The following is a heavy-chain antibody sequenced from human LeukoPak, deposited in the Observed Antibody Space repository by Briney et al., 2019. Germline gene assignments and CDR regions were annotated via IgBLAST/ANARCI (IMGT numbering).Heavy chain of an antibody. CDR3: ARWEWYVAPWYYGDC. V-gene: IGHV3-53*01. J-gene: IGHJ4*02. CDR2: IYSSGST. D-gene: IGHD3-3*01. CDR1: GLTFSAYY. Sequence: GGSLRLSCSASGLTFSAYYMYWVRQAPGKGLEWVSVIYSSGSTYYADSVKGRFTISRDNSKNTLYLQMNSLRAEDTAVYFCARWEWYVAPWYYGDCWRQGTLVTVSS.